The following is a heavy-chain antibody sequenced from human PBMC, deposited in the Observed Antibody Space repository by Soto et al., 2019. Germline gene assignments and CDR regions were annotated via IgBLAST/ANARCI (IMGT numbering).Heavy chain of an antibody. CDR3: ASGISVGKGSATDV. J-gene: IGHJ4*02. V-gene: IGHV3-23*01. D-gene: IGHD1-26*01. CDR2: ISGSGGST. Sequence: GGSLRLSCAASGFTFSSFAMCWVRQAPGKGLDWVSAISGSGGSTYSADSVKGRFTISRDNSKNTRYLQMSRLRAEDTADDYFASGISVGKGSATDVWCQGSLVTVSS. CDR1: GFTFSSFA.